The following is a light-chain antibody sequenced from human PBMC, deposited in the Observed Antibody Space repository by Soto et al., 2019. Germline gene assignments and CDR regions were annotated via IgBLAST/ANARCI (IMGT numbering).Light chain of an antibody. CDR1: QSIGNS. Sequence: TVLTQSPATLSLSPEERATLSCKASQSIGNSLGWFQQKPGQAPRLLIDDAFNRATGIPARFTGSGSGSDFTLTISSLEPEDFGVYYCRQRYNWPLTFGGGTKVEIK. J-gene: IGKJ4*01. V-gene: IGKV3-11*01. CDR3: RQRYNWPLT. CDR2: DAF.